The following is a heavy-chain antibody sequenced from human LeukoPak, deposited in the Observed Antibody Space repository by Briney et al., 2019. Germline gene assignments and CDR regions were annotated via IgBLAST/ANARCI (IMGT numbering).Heavy chain of an antibody. CDR1: GYTFTSYY. CDR3: ARDPGPSGSYYV. D-gene: IGHD1-26*01. Sequence: GASVKVSCKASGYTFTSYYMHWVRQAPGQGLEWMGIINPSGGSTSYAQKFQGRVTITADESTSTAYMELSSLRSEDTAVYYCARDPGPSGSYYVWGQGTTVTVSS. CDR2: INPSGGST. V-gene: IGHV1-46*01. J-gene: IGHJ6*02.